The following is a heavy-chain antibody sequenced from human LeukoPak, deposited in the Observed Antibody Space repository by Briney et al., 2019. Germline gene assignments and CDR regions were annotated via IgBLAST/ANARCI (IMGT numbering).Heavy chain of an antibody. CDR1: GLTFDDYA. Sequence: GRCQRLLRAASGLTFDDYAMHWVRQAPGKGLEWVSGISYNSDTIAYSDSVKGRFTISRDNAKNSLYLQMNSLRAEDTALYYCAKDYCGGDSYSGWYFDPWGRGTLVTVSS. J-gene: IGHJ2*01. CDR2: ISYNSDTI. D-gene: IGHD2-21*02. CDR3: AKDYCGGDSYSGWYFDP. V-gene: IGHV3-9*01.